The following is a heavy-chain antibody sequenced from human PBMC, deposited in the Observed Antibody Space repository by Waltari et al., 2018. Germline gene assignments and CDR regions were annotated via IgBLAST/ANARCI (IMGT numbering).Heavy chain of an antibody. V-gene: IGHV4-38-2*02. CDR1: GYSISSGYY. CDR2: IYHSGST. D-gene: IGHD2-15*01. Sequence: QVQLQESGPGLVKPSETLSLTCAVSGYSISSGYYWGWIRQPPGKGLEWIGSIYHSGSTYYNPSLKSRVTISVDTSKNQCSLKLSSVTAADTAVYYCARDIVVVVAASLPHLSWFDPWGQGTLVTVSS. CDR3: ARDIVVVVAASLPHLSWFDP. J-gene: IGHJ5*02.